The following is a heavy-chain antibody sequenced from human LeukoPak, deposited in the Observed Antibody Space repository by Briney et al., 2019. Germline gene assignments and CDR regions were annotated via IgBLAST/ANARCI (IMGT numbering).Heavy chain of an antibody. V-gene: IGHV3-30*01. Sequence: GGSLRLSCAASGFTFSSYAMHWVRQAPGRGLEWVAVISYDGSNKYYADSVKGRFTISRDNSKNTLYLQMNSLRAEDTAVYYCARDWHSTHSGPDSSHPYYYMDVWGKGTTVTVSS. CDR2: ISYDGSNK. D-gene: IGHD3-22*01. J-gene: IGHJ6*03. CDR1: GFTFSSYA. CDR3: ARDWHSTHSGPDSSHPYYYMDV.